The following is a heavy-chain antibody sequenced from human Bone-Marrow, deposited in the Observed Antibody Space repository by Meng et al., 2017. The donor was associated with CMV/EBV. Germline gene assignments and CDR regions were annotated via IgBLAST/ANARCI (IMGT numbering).Heavy chain of an antibody. V-gene: IGHV3-23*01. CDR1: GFTFSSYA. D-gene: IGHD1-26*01. CDR2: ISGSGGST. CDR3: AKDPLVGAVRNYFDY. Sequence: GGSLRLSCAASGFTFSSYAMSWVRQTPGKGLEWVSAISGSGGSTYYADSVKGRFTISRDNSKNTRYLQMNILRAEDTAVYYCAKDPLVGAVRNYFDYWGQGTLVTVSS. J-gene: IGHJ4*02.